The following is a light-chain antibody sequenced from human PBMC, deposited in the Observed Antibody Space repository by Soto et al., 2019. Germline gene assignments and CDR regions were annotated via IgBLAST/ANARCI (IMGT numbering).Light chain of an antibody. CDR1: QGVSNNF. J-gene: IGKJ4*01. CDR3: QQYGSSLT. V-gene: IGKV3-20*01. Sequence: EIVLTQSPGTLSLSPGERATLSGRASQGVSNNFLAWYQQKPGQSPRLLIYVTSSRATGVPDRFSGSGSGTDFTLTISRLEPEDFAVYCCQQYGSSLTFGGGNKVEI. CDR2: VTS.